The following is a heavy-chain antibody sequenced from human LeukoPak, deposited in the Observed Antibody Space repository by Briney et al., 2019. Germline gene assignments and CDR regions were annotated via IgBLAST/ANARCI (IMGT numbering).Heavy chain of an antibody. V-gene: IGHV3-30*18. CDR3: VKRVYTSVSFDC. CDR2: ISYDGSDK. J-gene: IGHJ4*02. D-gene: IGHD6-19*01. CDR1: GFTFSNYG. Sequence: GGSLRLSCAASGFTFSNYGMHWVRQTPGKGLEWVAVISYDGSDKYYVDSVKGRFTISRDNSKNTLYLQMSSLRAEDTALYYCVKRVYTSVSFDCWGQGTLVTVSS.